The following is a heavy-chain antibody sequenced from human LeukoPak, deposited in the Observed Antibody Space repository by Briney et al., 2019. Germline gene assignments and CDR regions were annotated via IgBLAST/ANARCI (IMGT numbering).Heavy chain of an antibody. CDR1: GGSISSSNW. D-gene: IGHD6-19*01. CDR2: IYHSGST. J-gene: IGHJ3*02. Sequence: PSETLSLTCAVSGGSISSSNWWSWVRQPLGKGLEWIGEIYHSGSTNYNPSLKSRVTISVDKSKNQFSLKLSSVTAADTAVYYCAIDSSSGEFNAFDIWGQGTMVTVSS. V-gene: IGHV4-4*02. CDR3: AIDSSSGEFNAFDI.